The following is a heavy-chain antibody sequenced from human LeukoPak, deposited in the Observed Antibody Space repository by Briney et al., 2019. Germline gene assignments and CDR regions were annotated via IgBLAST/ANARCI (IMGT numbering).Heavy chain of an antibody. CDR2: ISAYNGNT. Sequence: GASVKVSCKASGYTFTSYGISWVRQAPGQGLEWMGWISAYNGNTNYAQKLQGRVTMTTDTSTSTAFMELRSLRSDDTAVYYCARLHSGSWYNWFDPWGQGTLVTVSS. J-gene: IGHJ5*02. CDR1: GYTFTSYG. CDR3: ARLHSGSWYNWFDP. V-gene: IGHV1-18*01. D-gene: IGHD6-13*01.